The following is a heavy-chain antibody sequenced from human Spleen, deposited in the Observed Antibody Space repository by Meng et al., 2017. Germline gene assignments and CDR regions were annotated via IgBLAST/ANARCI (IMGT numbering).Heavy chain of an antibody. CDR3: ARASWYYYDSSGYFHSYYFDY. CDR2: IYTGGDT. D-gene: IGHD3-22*01. J-gene: IGHJ4*02. Sequence: GESLKISCAVSGFTVRSHYMNWVRQAPGKGLEWVSVIYTGGDTYYADSVKGRFTISRDNSKNTLYLQMNSLRAEDTAVYYCARASWYYYDSSGYFHSYYFDYWGQGTLVTVSS. V-gene: IGHV3-53*05. CDR1: GFTVRSHY.